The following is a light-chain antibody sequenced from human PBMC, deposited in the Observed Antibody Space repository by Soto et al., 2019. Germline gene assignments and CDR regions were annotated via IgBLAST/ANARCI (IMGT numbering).Light chain of an antibody. J-gene: IGKJ5*01. V-gene: IGKV1-39*01. CDR1: QSIGKY. Sequence: DIQMTQSPSSLSASVGDRVTITCRASQSIGKYLSWFQQTPGNAPKLLIYAASSLQSGVPSRFSGSGSGTDFTLTISSLQPEDFVTYYCQQTYSTPITFGQGTRLEI. CDR3: QQTYSTPIT. CDR2: AAS.